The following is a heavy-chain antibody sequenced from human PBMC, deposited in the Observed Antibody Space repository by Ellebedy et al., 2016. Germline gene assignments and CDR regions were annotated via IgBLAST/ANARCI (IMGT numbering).Heavy chain of an antibody. Sequence: SETLSLTCAVSGGPIRNSYSSLFRHPPGKRLVWVGFICYSGSTNYNPSPESRVTISVDSSKNQFSLKLSSVTAADPAVYYCAREGRGNAAGMDVWGKGTTVTVSS. J-gene: IGHJ6*04. D-gene: IGHD4-23*01. CDR1: GGPIRNSY. V-gene: IGHV4-59*01. CDR3: AREGRGNAAGMDV. CDR2: ICYSGST.